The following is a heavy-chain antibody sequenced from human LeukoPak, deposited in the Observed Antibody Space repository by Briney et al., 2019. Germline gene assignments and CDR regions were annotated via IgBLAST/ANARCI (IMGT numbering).Heavy chain of an antibody. D-gene: IGHD6-13*01. V-gene: IGHV4-34*01. CDR2: INHSGST. J-gene: IGHJ4*02. CDR3: ARHDKKSAADGTGFDY. Sequence: SETLSLTCAVYGGSFSGYYWSWIRQPPGKGLEWIGEINHSGSTNYNPSLKSRVTISVDTSKNQFSLKMRSVTAADTAVYYCARHDKKSAADGTGFDYWGRGTLVAVSS. CDR1: GGSFSGYY.